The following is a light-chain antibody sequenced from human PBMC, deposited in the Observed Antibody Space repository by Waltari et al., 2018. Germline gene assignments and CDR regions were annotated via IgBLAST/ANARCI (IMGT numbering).Light chain of an antibody. J-gene: IGLJ2*01. CDR1: NSAIANYDY. V-gene: IGLV2-14*03. CDR3: SSYTSSRTS. Sequence: QSALTQPAVVTGSPGQSITIPCTGSNSAIANYDYVSWYQQHPGKAPQLLIHGVTHRPSGVSDRFSGSKSGNTASLTISGLQPEDEAVYVCSSYTSSRTSFGEGTRLTVL. CDR2: GVT.